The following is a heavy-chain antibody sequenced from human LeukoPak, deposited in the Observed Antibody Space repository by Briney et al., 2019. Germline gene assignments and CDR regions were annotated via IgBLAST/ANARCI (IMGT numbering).Heavy chain of an antibody. J-gene: IGHJ3*01. CDR2: IIPILGIA. Sequence: GASVKVSCKASGGTFSSYAISWVRQAPGQGLEWMGRIIPILGIANYAQKFRGRVTITANKSTSTAYMELSSLRSEDTAAYFCAAGLFGTVLLPGTAPGAFDFWGQGTMVTVSS. CDR3: AAGLFGTVLLPGTAPGAFDF. V-gene: IGHV1-69*04. D-gene: IGHD1-14*01. CDR1: GGTFSSYA.